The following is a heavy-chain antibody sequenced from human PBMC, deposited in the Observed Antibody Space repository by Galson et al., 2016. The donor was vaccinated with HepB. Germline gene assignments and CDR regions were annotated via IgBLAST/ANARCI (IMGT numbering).Heavy chain of an antibody. V-gene: IGHV4-61*01. D-gene: IGHD3-16*01. J-gene: IGHJ6*02. CDR2: ICYRGTT. CDR3: ARDYLSYGYSDHYGIDV. CDR1: GGSVSNGTYY. Sequence: SETLSLTCTVSGGSVSNGTYYWSWIRQPPGKGLEWIGYICYRGTTNYNPSLKTRVTMSVDTSKNQFSLKLRSVTAADTAVYYCARDYLSYGYSDHYGIDVWGQGTTVTVSS.